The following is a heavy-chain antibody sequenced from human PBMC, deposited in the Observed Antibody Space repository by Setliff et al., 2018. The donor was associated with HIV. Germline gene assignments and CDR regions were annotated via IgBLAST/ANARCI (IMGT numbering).Heavy chain of an antibody. CDR1: GYTFNNYG. D-gene: IGHD5-12*01. V-gene: IGHV1-18*01. Sequence: ASVKVSRKASGYTFNNYGISWVRQAPGQGLEWMGWINTHSGYTNYAQNVQGRVTVTMDTSTSTAYMELRSLKSDHTAVYYCARGKTWLRFLDYWGQGTLVTVSS. J-gene: IGHJ4*02. CDR2: INTHSGYT. CDR3: ARGKTWLRFLDY.